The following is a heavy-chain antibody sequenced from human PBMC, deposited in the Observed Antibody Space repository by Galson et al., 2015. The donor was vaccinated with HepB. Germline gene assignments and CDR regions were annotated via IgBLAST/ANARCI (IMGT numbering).Heavy chain of an antibody. Sequence: ETLSLTCSVSGGSISSYYWSWIRQPPGKGLEWIGYIYYSGNTIYNPSLKSRVTISADTSKNQFSLKLSSVTAADTAVYYCARQMGNLMLFDLWGQGTLVTVSS. CDR3: ARQMGNLMLFDL. J-gene: IGHJ4*02. CDR2: IYYSGNT. D-gene: IGHD2-8*01. CDR1: GGSISSYY. V-gene: IGHV4-59*08.